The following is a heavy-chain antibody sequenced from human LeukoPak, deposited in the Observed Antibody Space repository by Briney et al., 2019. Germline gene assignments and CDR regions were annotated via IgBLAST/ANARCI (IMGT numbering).Heavy chain of an antibody. D-gene: IGHD5-12*01. CDR1: GFTFTTYG. Sequence: PGRSLRLSCAVSGFTFTTYGMHWVRQAPGRGLEWVAAISYDGSHKYYSDSVRGRFTISRDNSKNTLYLQMNSLRADDTAVYYCAKYRGAYSGLDYWGQGTLVTVSS. CDR2: ISYDGSHK. J-gene: IGHJ4*02. V-gene: IGHV3-30*18. CDR3: AKYRGAYSGLDY.